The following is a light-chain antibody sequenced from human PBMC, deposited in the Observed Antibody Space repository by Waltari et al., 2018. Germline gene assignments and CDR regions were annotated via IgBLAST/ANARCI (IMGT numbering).Light chain of an antibody. CDR2: NVS. Sequence: QSALAQPASVSGSPGQSITISCTGSSSDIGAFDLVSLYQQHPGRAPRLIIRNVSESPSGVPHRFSGSKSGNTASLTISSLRSEDESLYFCSSFTTGSTGLFGGGTKLTVL. V-gene: IGLV2-14*03. J-gene: IGLJ2*01. CDR1: SSDIGAFDL. CDR3: SSFTTGSTGL.